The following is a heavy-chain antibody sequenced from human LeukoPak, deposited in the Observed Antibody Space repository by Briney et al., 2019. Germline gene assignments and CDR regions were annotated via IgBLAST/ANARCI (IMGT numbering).Heavy chain of an antibody. D-gene: IGHD6-6*01. CDR1: GGSISNYY. V-gene: IGHV4-59*08. Sequence: SETLSLTCTVSGGSISNYYWSWIRQPPGKGLEWIGYVYYAGSTSYNPSLKSRVTISGDTSKNQFSLKLSSVTAADTAVYYCTRRGGSSSSDWFDPWGQGTLVIVSS. CDR2: VYYAGST. J-gene: IGHJ5*02. CDR3: TRRGGSSSSDWFDP.